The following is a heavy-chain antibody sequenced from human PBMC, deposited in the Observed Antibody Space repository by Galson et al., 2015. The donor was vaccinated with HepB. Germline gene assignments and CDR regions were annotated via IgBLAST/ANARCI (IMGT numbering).Heavy chain of an antibody. CDR3: ARDFSSSWFWFDP. CDR1: GFTFSSYW. J-gene: IGHJ5*02. V-gene: IGHV3-66*02. Sequence: SLRLSCAASGFTFSSYWMHWVRQAPGKGLVWVSVIYSGGSTYYADSVKGRFTISRDNSKNTLYLQMNSLRAEDTAVYYCARDFSSSWFWFDPWGQGTLVTVSS. D-gene: IGHD6-13*01. CDR2: IYSGGST.